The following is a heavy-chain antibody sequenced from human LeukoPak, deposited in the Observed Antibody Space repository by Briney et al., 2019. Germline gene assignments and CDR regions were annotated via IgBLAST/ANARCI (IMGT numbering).Heavy chain of an antibody. V-gene: IGHV1-2*02. J-gene: IGHJ5*02. Sequence: ASVKVSCKASGGTFSSYAISWVRQAPGQGLEWMGWINPNSGGTNYAQRFQGRVTMTRDTSISTAYMDMSRLRSDDTAVYYCARAKAAAGIGWFDPWGQGTLVTVSS. CDR2: INPNSGGT. CDR3: ARAKAAAGIGWFDP. D-gene: IGHD6-13*01. CDR1: GGTFSSYA.